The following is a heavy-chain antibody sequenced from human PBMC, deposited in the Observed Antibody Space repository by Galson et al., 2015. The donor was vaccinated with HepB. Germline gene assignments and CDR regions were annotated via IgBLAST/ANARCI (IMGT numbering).Heavy chain of an antibody. CDR3: AKDRGYNYGYGFEY. J-gene: IGHJ4*02. D-gene: IGHD5-18*01. CDR2: MSAAGGST. CDR1: GFTFNNYA. V-gene: IGHV3-23*01. Sequence: SLRLSCAASGFTFNNYAMSWVRQAPGKGLEWVSTMSAAGGSTYYADSVRGRFTISRDKSNNTVCLQMNSLRAEDTAVYYCAKDRGYNYGYGFEYWGQGTLVTVSS.